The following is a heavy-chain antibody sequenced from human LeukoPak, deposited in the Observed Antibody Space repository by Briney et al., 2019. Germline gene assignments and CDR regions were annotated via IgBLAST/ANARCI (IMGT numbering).Heavy chain of an antibody. D-gene: IGHD1-26*01. CDR1: GGSINNNDYY. CDR2: IYYSGYT. V-gene: IGHV4-39*01. Sequence: SETLSLTCTVSGGSINNNDYYWGWVRQSPGMGLEWIGSIYYSGYTYFNSSLKSRVTIAVDTSKNQFSLKLSSVTAADTAVYYCARGQVGSYSFYYYYGMDVWGQGTTVTVSS. CDR3: ARGQVGSYSFYYYYGMDV. J-gene: IGHJ6*02.